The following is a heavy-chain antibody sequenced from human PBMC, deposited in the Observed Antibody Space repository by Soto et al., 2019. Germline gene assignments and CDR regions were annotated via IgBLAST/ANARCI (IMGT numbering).Heavy chain of an antibody. CDR1: GFTFSDYA. J-gene: IGHJ4*02. CDR2: ISGSGGDT. Sequence: PGGSLRLSCAASGFTFSDYAMSWVRQAPGRGLEWVSVISGSGGDTSYADSVRGRFTISRDNSKNALSLQVNSLRAEGTAVYYCARTYSGSYWGLLDYWGQGTLVTVSS. CDR3: ARTYSGSYWGLLDY. D-gene: IGHD1-26*01. V-gene: IGHV3-23*01.